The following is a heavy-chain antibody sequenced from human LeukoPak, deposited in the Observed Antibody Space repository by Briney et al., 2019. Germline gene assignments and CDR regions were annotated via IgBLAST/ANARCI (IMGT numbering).Heavy chain of an antibody. D-gene: IGHD2-15*01. CDR3: ARAEGLVVVAATIDY. Sequence: PGGSLRLSCAAYGFTFSDYYMSWIRQAPGKGLEWVSYISSSGSTIYYADSVKGRFTISRDNAKNSLYLQMNSLRAEGTAVYYCARAEGLVVVAATIDYWGQGTLVTVSS. V-gene: IGHV3-11*04. CDR2: ISSSGSTI. J-gene: IGHJ4*02. CDR1: GFTFSDYY.